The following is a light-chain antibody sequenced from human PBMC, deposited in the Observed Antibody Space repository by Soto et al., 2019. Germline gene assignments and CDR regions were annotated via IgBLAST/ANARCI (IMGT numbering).Light chain of an antibody. V-gene: IGLV1-47*02. J-gene: IGLJ3*02. CDR3: ATWDDSLSGRV. Sequence: QSVLTQPPSASGTPGQRVTISCSGSSSNIGSNYVSWYQQLPGTAPKLLIYSNNQRPPGVPDRFSGSKSGTSASLAISGLRSEDEADYYCATWDDSLSGRVFGGGTKLTVL. CDR2: SNN. CDR1: SSNIGSNY.